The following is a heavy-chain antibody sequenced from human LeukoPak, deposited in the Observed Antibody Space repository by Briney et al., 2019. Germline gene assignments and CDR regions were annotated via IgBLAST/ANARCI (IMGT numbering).Heavy chain of an antibody. J-gene: IGHJ1*01. CDR2: IRGNGDST. Sequence: PGGSLRLSCAASGFTFSSYAMNWVRQAPGKWLEWVSAIRGNGDSTYYGDSGKGRFTISRDNSKNTLYLQMRSLSAEDTAVYYCAKATGEGLAYCGDNCIEYFQHWGQGTLVTVSS. CDR1: GFTFSSYA. V-gene: IGHV3-23*01. CDR3: AKATGEGLAYCGDNCIEYFQH. D-gene: IGHD2-21*02.